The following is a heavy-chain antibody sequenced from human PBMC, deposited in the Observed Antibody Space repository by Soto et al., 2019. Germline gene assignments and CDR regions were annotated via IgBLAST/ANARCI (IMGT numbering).Heavy chain of an antibody. CDR3: ARFLSVSGYEPYNWFDP. CDR2: IIPIFGTA. D-gene: IGHD5-12*01. Sequence: SVKVSCKASGGTFSSYAISWVRQAPGQGLEWMGGIIPIFGTANYAQKFQGRVTITADKSTSTAYMELSSLRSEDTAVYYCARFLSVSGYEPYNWFDPWGQGTLVTVSS. J-gene: IGHJ5*02. CDR1: GGTFSSYA. V-gene: IGHV1-69*06.